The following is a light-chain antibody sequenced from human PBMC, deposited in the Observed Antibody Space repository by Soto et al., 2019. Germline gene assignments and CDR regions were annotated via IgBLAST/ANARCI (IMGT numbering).Light chain of an antibody. V-gene: IGLV1-51*01. J-gene: IGLJ1*01. CDR3: GTWDNSLNNYV. CDR2: DND. CDR1: SSNIGNTY. Sequence: QSVLTQPASVSAAPGQRVTVSCSGSSSNIGNTYVSWYQQLPGTAPKLLIYDNDKRPSGILDRFSGSKSGTSATLDITGLQTGDEADYYCGTWDNSLNNYVFGYGTKFTV.